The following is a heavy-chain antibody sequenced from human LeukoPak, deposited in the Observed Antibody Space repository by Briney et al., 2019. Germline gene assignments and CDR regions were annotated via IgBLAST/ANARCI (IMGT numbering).Heavy chain of an antibody. V-gene: IGHV3-23*01. J-gene: IGHJ6*03. Sequence: QPGGSLRLSCAASGFTFSSYAMSWVRQAPGKGLEWVSAISGSGGSTYYADSVKGRFTISRDNSKNTLYLQMNSLRAEDTAVYYCAKDSGSYYADYYYYMDVWGKGTTVTISS. CDR3: AKDSGSYYADYYYYMDV. CDR2: ISGSGGST. CDR1: GFTFSSYA. D-gene: IGHD1-26*01.